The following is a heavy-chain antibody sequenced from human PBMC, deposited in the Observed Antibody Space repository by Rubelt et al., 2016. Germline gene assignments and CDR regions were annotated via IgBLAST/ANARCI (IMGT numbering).Heavy chain of an antibody. Sequence: QVQLQASGPGLVKPSETLSLTCTVSGGSVSSGSYYWSWIRQPPGKGLEWIGYIYYSGSTNYNPSLKSRVTISVDTSKNQFSLKLTSVTAADTAVYYCARGYYSDGRAAFDIWGQGTMVTVSS. CDR3: ARGYYSDGRAAFDI. CDR1: GGSVSSGSYY. V-gene: IGHV4-61*01. CDR2: IYYSGST. J-gene: IGHJ3*02. D-gene: IGHD3-10*01.